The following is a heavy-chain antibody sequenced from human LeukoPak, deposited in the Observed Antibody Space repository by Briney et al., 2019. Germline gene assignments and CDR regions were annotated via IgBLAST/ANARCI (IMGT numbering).Heavy chain of an antibody. Sequence: GGSLRLSCAASGFTVSSNYMSWVRQAPGKGLEWVSVIYSGGSTYYADSVKGRFTISRDNSKNTLYLQMNSLRAEDTAVYYCARDPRSGSYPDWFGPWGQGTLVTVSS. CDR2: IYSGGST. D-gene: IGHD1-26*01. CDR3: ARDPRSGSYPDWFGP. J-gene: IGHJ5*02. CDR1: GFTVSSNY. V-gene: IGHV3-66*01.